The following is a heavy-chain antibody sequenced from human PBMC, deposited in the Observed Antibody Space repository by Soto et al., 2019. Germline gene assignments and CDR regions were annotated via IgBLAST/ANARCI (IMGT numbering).Heavy chain of an antibody. D-gene: IGHD3-10*01. CDR1: GGSFSGYY. CDR2: INHSGST. V-gene: IGHV4-34*01. J-gene: IGHJ4*02. Sequence: QVQLQQWGAGLLKPSETLSLTCAVYGGSFSGYYWSWIRQPPGKGLAWIGEINHSGSTNYNPSLKRRVTISVDTSKNQFSLKLSSVTAADTAVYYCARGDFTMVRGVIDYWGQGTLVTVSS. CDR3: ARGDFTMVRGVIDY.